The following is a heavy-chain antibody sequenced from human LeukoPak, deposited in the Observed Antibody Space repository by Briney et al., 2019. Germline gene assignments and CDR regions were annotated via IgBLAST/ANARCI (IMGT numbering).Heavy chain of an antibody. V-gene: IGHV4-34*01. D-gene: IGHD6-13*01. J-gene: IGHJ4*02. CDR1: GGSFSGYY. CDR2: ISHSGST. Sequence: KASETLSLTCAVYGGSFSGYYWSWIRQPPGKGLEWIGEISHSGSTNYNPSLKSRVTISVDTSKNQFSLKLSSVTAADTAVYYCARGRAWSSSWYGYWGQGTLVTVSS. CDR3: ARGRAWSSSWYGY.